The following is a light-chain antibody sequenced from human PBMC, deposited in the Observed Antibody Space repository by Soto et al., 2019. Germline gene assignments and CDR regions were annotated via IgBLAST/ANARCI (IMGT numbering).Light chain of an antibody. V-gene: IGKV2-30*01. J-gene: IGKJ1*01. CDR2: QVS. Sequence: VMSQSPVSRSVTLGRPASIPCRSSQALVYSEGITFLNWFHQRPAQSPRRLIYQVSNRDSGVPDRFSGSGSGTDYTLTISRVEDEDVGIYYCVQGTHWPWTFGQGNKVEIK. CDR1: QALVYSEGITF. CDR3: VQGTHWPWT.